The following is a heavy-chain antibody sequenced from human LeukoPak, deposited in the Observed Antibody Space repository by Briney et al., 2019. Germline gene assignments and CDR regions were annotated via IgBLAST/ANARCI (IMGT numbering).Heavy chain of an antibody. V-gene: IGHV4-39*01. CDR3: ARHYGSGKPWFDY. Sequence: SETLSLTCTVSGDSISNSRYSWGWIRQPPGKGLEWIGTTSYSGSAYYNPSLKSRVTISVDTSKNQFSLKLSSVTAADTAVYYCARHYGSGKPWFDYWGQGTLVTVSS. CDR2: TSYSGSA. D-gene: IGHD3-10*01. CDR1: GDSISNSRYS. J-gene: IGHJ4*02.